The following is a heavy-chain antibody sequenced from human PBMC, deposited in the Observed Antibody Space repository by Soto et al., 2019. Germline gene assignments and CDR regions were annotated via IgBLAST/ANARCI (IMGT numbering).Heavy chain of an antibody. V-gene: IGHV4-34*01. CDR3: ARGDGRNFDY. CDR1: GGSFSGYY. CDR2: VNHSGST. J-gene: IGHJ4*02. Sequence: ETLSLTCAVYGGSFSGYYWSWIRQPPGKGLEWIGEVNHSGSTNYNPSLKSRVTISVDTSKNQFSLKLSSVTAADTAVYYCARGDGRNFDYWGQGTLVTVSS.